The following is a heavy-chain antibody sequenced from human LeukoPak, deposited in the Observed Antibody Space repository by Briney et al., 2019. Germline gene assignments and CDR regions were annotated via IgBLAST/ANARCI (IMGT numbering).Heavy chain of an antibody. D-gene: IGHD3-10*01. Sequence: PGGSLRLSCAASGFTFSSYSMNWVRQAPGKGLEWVSSISSSGSYIYYADSVKGRFTISRDNAKNSLYLQMNSLRAEDTAVYYCATGGVGGETNRYWGQATLVTVSS. CDR1: GFTFSSYS. V-gene: IGHV3-21*01. CDR2: ISSSGSYI. CDR3: ATGGVGGETNRY. J-gene: IGHJ4*02.